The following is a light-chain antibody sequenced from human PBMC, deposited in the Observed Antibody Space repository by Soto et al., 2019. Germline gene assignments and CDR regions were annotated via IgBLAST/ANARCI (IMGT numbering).Light chain of an antibody. Sequence: IQMTQSPSSLSASVGDSVTITCRASQGVDSDLSWYQQRPGKAPKLLIYGASTLHSGVPSRFSGRGSGTLFTLTITSLQPEGVATYYCQQSYSTLVLTFGGGTKVELK. V-gene: IGKV1-39*01. J-gene: IGKJ4*01. CDR3: QQSYSTLVLT. CDR2: GAS. CDR1: QGVDSD.